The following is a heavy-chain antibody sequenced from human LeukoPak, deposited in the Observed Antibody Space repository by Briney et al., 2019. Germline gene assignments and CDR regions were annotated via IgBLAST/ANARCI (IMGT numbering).Heavy chain of an antibody. V-gene: IGHV4-34*01. J-gene: IGHJ6*02. CDR3: ARGYTGYYYYYGMDV. D-gene: IGHD1-1*01. Sequence: SETLSLTCAVYGGSFSGYYWRWIRQAPGKGLEWIGEINHSGGTNYNPSLKSRVSISVDTSNNQFSLNLSSVTAADTAVYYCARGYTGYYYYYGMDVWGQGTTVTVSS. CDR1: GGSFSGYY. CDR2: INHSGGT.